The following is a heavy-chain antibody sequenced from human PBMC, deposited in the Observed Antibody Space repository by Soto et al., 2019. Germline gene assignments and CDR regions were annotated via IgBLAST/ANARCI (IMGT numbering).Heavy chain of an antibody. CDR2: IYYSGST. Sequence: SETLSLTCTVSCGSISSGVYYWSWIRQHPGKGLDWIGYIYYSGSTYYNPSLKSRVTISVDTSNNQFPLKLSSVTAADTAVYYCARLATTVTTFYSSDDAFDIWGQGTMVTVSS. CDR1: CGSISSGVYY. CDR3: ARLATTVTTFYSSDDAFDI. J-gene: IGHJ3*02. D-gene: IGHD4-17*01. V-gene: IGHV4-31*03.